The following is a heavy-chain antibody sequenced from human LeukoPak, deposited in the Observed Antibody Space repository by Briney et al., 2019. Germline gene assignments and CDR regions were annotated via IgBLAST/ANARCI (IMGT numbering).Heavy chain of an antibody. D-gene: IGHD6-19*01. Sequence: ASVKVSCKASGYTFIGYYMHWVRQAPGQGLEWMGWINPNSGGTNSAQKFQGRVSMTRDTSISTAYMELSRLTSDDTAVYYCARGWGAIEVPGTTDYWGQGTLDTVSS. CDR1: GYTFIGYY. CDR2: INPNSGGT. V-gene: IGHV1-2*02. CDR3: ARGWGAIEVPGTTDY. J-gene: IGHJ4*02.